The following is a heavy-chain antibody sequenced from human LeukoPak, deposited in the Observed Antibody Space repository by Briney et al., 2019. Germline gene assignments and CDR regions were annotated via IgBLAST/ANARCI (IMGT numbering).Heavy chain of an antibody. D-gene: IGHD6-13*01. V-gene: IGHV4-39*01. CDR1: GGSISSSSYY. CDR3: ARQIAAAGGGHPSDY. J-gene: IGHJ4*02. Sequence: TSETLSLTCTVSGGSISSSSYYWGWIRQPPGKGLEWIGSIYYSGSTYYNPSLKSRVTISVDTSKNQFSLKLSSVTAADTAVYYCARQIAAAGGGHPSDYWGQGTLVTVSS. CDR2: IYYSGST.